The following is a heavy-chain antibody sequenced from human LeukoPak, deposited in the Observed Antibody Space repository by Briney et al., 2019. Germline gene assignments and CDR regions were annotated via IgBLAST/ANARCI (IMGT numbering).Heavy chain of an antibody. CDR1: GFTFSNAW. V-gene: IGHV3-15*01. D-gene: IGHD6-19*01. CDR2: IKSKTDGGTT. CDR3: TTRRVAVATYFDY. J-gene: IGHJ4*02. Sequence: GGSLRLSCAASGFTFSNAWMSWVRQAPGKGLEWVGRIKSKTDGGTTDYAAPVKGRSTISRDDSKNTLYLQMNSLKTEDTAVYYCTTRRVAVATYFDYWGQGTLVTVSS.